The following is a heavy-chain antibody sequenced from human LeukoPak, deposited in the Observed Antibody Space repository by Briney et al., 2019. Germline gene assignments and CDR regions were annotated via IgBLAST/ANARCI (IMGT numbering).Heavy chain of an antibody. CDR2: ISSSGSTI. J-gene: IGHJ5*02. D-gene: IGHD2-2*01. V-gene: IGHV3-11*01. CDR1: GFTFSDYY. Sequence: GESLRLSCAASGFTFSDYYMSWIRQAPGKGLEWVSYISSSGSTIYYADSEKGRFTISRDHAKNSLYLQMNSLRAEDTAVYYCARDGCSSTSCYLPGAFDPWGQGTLVTVSS. CDR3: ARDGCSSTSCYLPGAFDP.